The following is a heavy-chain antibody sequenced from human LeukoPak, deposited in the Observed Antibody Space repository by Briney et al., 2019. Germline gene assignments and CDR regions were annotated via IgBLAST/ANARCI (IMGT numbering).Heavy chain of an antibody. Sequence: SETLSLSCAVYGGSFSGYYWSWIRQPPGKGLEWIGEINHSGSTNYNPSLKSRVTISVDTSKNQFSLKLSSVTAADTAVYYCAREGGYGDNPFDHWGQGTLVTVSS. J-gene: IGHJ4*02. CDR2: INHSGST. CDR1: GGSFSGYY. V-gene: IGHV4-34*01. CDR3: AREGGYGDNPFDH. D-gene: IGHD4-17*01.